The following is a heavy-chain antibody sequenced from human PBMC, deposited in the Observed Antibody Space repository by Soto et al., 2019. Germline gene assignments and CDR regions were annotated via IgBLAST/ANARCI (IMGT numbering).Heavy chain of an antibody. CDR1: GGSISSGGYY. CDR3: ACNGYNYQTFDY. V-gene: IGHV4-31*03. CDR2: IYYSGST. D-gene: IGHD5-12*01. Sequence: QVQLQESGPGLVKPSQTLSLTCTVSGGSISSGGYYWSWIRQHPGKGLEWIGYIYYSGSTYYNPSLKTRVTTSVDTSKNQFPLKLSSVTAADTAVYYCACNGYNYQTFDYWGQGTLVPVSS. J-gene: IGHJ4*02.